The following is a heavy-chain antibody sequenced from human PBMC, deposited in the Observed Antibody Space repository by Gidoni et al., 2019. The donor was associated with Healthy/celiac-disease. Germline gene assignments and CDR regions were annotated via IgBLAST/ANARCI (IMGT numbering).Heavy chain of an antibody. J-gene: IGHJ3*02. Sequence: AASGFTFSNAWMSWVRQAPGKGLEWVGRIKSKTDGGTTDYAAPVKGRFTSSRDDSKNTLYLQMNSLKTEDTAVYYCTTDGGKGYAVGHDAFDIWGQGTMVTVSS. CDR1: GFTFSNAW. D-gene: IGHD2-15*01. CDR2: IKSKTDGGTT. V-gene: IGHV3-15*01. CDR3: TTDGGKGYAVGHDAFDI.